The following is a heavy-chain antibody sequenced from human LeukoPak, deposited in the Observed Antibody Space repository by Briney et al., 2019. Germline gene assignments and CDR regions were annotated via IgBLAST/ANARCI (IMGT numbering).Heavy chain of an antibody. J-gene: IGHJ4*02. CDR3: ASSPWFGESGDY. CDR2: INPSGGST. Sequence: ASVKVSCKASGYTFTSYYMHWVRQAPGQGLEWMGIINPSGGSTSYAQKFQGRVAMTRGTSTSTVYMELSSLRSEDTAVYYCASSPWFGESGDYWGQGTLATVSS. V-gene: IGHV1-46*01. CDR1: GYTFTSYY. D-gene: IGHD3-10*01.